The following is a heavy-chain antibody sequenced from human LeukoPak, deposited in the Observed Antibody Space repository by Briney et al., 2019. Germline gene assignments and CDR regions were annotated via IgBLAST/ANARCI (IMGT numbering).Heavy chain of an antibody. CDR1: GFTFSSYG. CDR2: ISYDGSNK. D-gene: IGHD3-3*01. J-gene: IGHJ4*02. CDR3: AKDLEEVLEWLYPGY. Sequence: GGSLRLSCAASGFTFSSYGMHWVRQAPGKGLEWVAVISYDGSNKYYADSVKGRFTISRDNSKNTLYLQMNSLRAEDTAVYYCAKDLEEVLEWLYPGYWGQGTLVTVS. V-gene: IGHV3-30*18.